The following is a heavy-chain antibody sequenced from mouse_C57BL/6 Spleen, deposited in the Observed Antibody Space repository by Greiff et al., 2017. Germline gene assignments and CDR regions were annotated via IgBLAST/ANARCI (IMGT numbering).Heavy chain of an antibody. D-gene: IGHD1-1*02. V-gene: IGHV1-66*01. Sequence: VQRVESGPELVKPGASVKISCKASGYSFTSYYIHWVKQRPGQGLEWIGWIYPGSGNTKYNEKFKGKATLTADTSSSTAYMQLSSLTSEDSAVYYCARGYGYYFDYWGQGTTLTVSS. CDR2: IYPGSGNT. J-gene: IGHJ2*01. CDR1: GYSFTSYY. CDR3: ARGYGYYFDY.